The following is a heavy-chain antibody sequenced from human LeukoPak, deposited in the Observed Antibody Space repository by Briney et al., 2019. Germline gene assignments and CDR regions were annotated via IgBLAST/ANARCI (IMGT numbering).Heavy chain of an antibody. V-gene: IGHV4-59*08. CDR2: IYYTGAT. Sequence: PSETLSLTCTVSGGSISTYYWSWIRQSPGRGLEWICQIYYTGATDYNPSLKSRVIMSVDTSEGQFSLKVTSVTAADTAVYYCARLRGDTWQYYFDHWGRGTQVTVSS. CDR3: ARLRGDTWQYYFDH. D-gene: IGHD2-21*01. J-gene: IGHJ4*02. CDR1: GGSISTYY.